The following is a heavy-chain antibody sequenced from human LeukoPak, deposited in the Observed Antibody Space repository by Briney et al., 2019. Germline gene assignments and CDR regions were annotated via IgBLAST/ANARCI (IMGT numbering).Heavy chain of an antibody. CDR3: ATATLGKVYYYYGLDV. CDR1: GGAITSYY. Sequence: PSETLSLTCTVSGGAITSYYWNWIRQPPGKGLEWIGHIYYTGSTNYNPSLKSRVSISLDTSKNQFSLKLNSMTTADTAVYYCATATLGKVYYYYGLDVWGQETTVTVSS. D-gene: IGHD7-27*01. CDR2: IYYTGST. J-gene: IGHJ6*02. V-gene: IGHV4-59*01.